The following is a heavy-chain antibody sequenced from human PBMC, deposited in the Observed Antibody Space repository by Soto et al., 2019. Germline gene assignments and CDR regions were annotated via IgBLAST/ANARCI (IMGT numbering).Heavy chain of an antibody. V-gene: IGHV6-1*01. J-gene: IGHJ6*03. Sequence: PSQTLSLTCAISGDSVSSNSAAWNWIRQSPSRSLEWLGRTYYRSKWYNDYAVSVKSRITINPDTSKNQFSLQLNSVTPEDTAVYYCAREGGSAKESHGSGSSSYYYYMDVWGKGTTVTVSS. CDR1: GDSVSSNSAA. CDR3: AREGGSAKESHGSGSSSYYYYMDV. D-gene: IGHD3-10*01. CDR2: TYYRSKWYN.